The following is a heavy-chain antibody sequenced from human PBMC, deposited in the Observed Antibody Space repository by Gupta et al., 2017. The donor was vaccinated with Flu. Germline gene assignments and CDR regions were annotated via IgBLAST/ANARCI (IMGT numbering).Heavy chain of an antibody. D-gene: IGHD3-22*01. CDR2: INPNSGGT. V-gene: IGHV1-2*04. CDR3: ARAFWGYDSSGDAFDI. CDR1: GYTFTGYY. J-gene: IGHJ3*02. Sequence: QVQLVQSGAEVKKPGASVKVSCKASGYTFTGYYMHWVRQAPGQGLEWMGWINPNSGGTNYAQKFQGWVTMTRDTSISTAYMELSRLRSDDTAVYYCARAFWGYDSSGDAFDIWGQGTMVTVSS.